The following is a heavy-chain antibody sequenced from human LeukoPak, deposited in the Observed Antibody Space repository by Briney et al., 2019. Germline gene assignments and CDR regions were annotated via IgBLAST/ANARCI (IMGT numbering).Heavy chain of an antibody. D-gene: IGHD1-26*01. V-gene: IGHV4-31*03. J-gene: IGHJ5*02. CDR1: GGSISSGGYY. CDR2: IYYSGST. Sequence: SQTLSLTCPVSGGSISSGGYYWSWIRQHPGKGLEWIGYIYYSGSTYYNPSLKSRVTISVDTSKNQFSLKLSSVTAADPAVYYCARERDGATKDEGNWFDPWGQGTLVTVSS. CDR3: ARERDGATKDEGNWFDP.